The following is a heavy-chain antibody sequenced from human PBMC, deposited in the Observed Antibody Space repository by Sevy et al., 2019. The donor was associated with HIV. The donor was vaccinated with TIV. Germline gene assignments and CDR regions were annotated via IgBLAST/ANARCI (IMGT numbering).Heavy chain of an antibody. Sequence: ASVKVSCKASGYSFSSYGISWVRQAPGQGLEWIGWITAYNGDTKYLQKFQDRLTLTTDTSMNTAYMELRSLTSDDAAVYYCARHMMTTLTTYDYWGQGTLVTVSS. CDR3: ARHMMTTLTTYDY. CDR1: GYSFSSYG. CDR2: ITAYNGDT. V-gene: IGHV1-18*01. J-gene: IGHJ4*02. D-gene: IGHD4-17*01.